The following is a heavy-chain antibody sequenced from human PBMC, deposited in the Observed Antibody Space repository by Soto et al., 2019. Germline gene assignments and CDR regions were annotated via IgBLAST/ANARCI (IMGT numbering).Heavy chain of an antibody. CDR2: IKQDGSEK. D-gene: IGHD4-17*01. CDR1: GFTFSSYW. CDR3: ARDVDADFRTDFDY. V-gene: IGHV3-7*01. Sequence: GGSLRLSCAASGFTFSSYWMSWVRQAPGKGLEWVANIKQDGSEKYYVDSVKGRFTISRDNAKNSMYVQMNSLRAEDTAVYYCARDVDADFRTDFDYWGRGTLVTVSS. J-gene: IGHJ4*02.